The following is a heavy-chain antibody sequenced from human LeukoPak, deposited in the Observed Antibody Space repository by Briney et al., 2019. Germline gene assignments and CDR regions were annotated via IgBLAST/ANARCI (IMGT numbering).Heavy chain of an antibody. D-gene: IGHD5-18*01. CDR3: AREGTAMVTTLDY. V-gene: IGHV3-30*04. CDR1: GFTFSSYA. CDR2: ISYDGSNK. J-gene: IGHJ4*02. Sequence: GGSLRLSCAASGFTFSSYAMRWVRQAPGKGLEWVAVISYDGSNKYYADSVKGRFTISRDNSKNTLYLQMNSLRAEDTAVYYCAREGTAMVTTLDYWGQGTLVTVSS.